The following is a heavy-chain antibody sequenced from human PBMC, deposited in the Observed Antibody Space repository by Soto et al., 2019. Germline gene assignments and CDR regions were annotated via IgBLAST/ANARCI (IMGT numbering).Heavy chain of an antibody. CDR3: ARDQWEQQLVLYYYYGMDV. V-gene: IGHV3-7*01. Sequence: GGSLRLSCAASGFTFSSYWMSWVRQAPGKGLEWVANIKQDGSEKYYVDSVKGRFTISRDNAKNSLYLQMNSLRAEDTAVYYCARDQWEQQLVLYYYYGMDVWGQGTTVTV. CDR2: IKQDGSEK. J-gene: IGHJ6*02. D-gene: IGHD6-13*01. CDR1: GFTFSSYW.